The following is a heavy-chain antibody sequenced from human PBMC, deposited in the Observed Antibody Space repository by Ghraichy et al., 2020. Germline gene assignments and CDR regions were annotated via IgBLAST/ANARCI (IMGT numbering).Heavy chain of an antibody. CDR1: GFSLSTSGVG. J-gene: IGHJ3*02. CDR3: ARTRTGYCNKTNCLDAFDI. D-gene: IGHD2-2*01. V-gene: IGHV2-5*01. CDR2: IYWNDNK. Sequence: SGPTLVKPTQTLTLTCTFSGFSLSTSGVGVGWIRQPPGKALEWLALIYWNDNKRYSPSLKSRLTITKDTSKNQVVLTMTNMDPVDTATYYCARTRTGYCNKTNCLDAFDIWGQGTMVTVSS.